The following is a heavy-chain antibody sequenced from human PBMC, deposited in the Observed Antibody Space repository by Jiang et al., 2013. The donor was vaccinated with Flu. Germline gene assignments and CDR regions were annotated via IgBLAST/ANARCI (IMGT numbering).Heavy chain of an antibody. D-gene: IGHD5-18*01. V-gene: IGHV1-2*02. CDR1: TFTGYY. Sequence: TFTGYYMHWVRQAPGQGLEWMGWINPNSGGTNYAQKFQGRVTMTRDTSISTAYMELSRLRSDDTAVYYCAREASAIDYGMDVWGQGTTVTVSS. CDR3: AREASAIDYGMDV. CDR2: INPNSGGT. J-gene: IGHJ6*02.